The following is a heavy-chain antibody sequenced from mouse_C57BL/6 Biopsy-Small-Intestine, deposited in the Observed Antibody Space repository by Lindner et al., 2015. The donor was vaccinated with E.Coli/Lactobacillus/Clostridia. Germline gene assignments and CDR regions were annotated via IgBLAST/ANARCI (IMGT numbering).Heavy chain of an antibody. J-gene: IGHJ4*01. V-gene: IGHV1-84*02. CDR1: GYTFSDYY. CDR3: VRENWFYDY. Sequence: SVKVSCKTSGYTFSDYYVHWVRQAPGQGLEWMAWIYPRNGVTKYAQTFQDRVTVTRDTSMTTVYMELTRLTSADTAVYYCVRENWFYDYWGQGTLVTVSS. D-gene: IGHD4-1*01. CDR2: IYPRNGVT.